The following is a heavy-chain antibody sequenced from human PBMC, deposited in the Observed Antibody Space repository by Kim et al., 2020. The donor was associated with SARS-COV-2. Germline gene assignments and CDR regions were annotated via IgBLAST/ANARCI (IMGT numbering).Heavy chain of an antibody. V-gene: IGHV3-23*01. D-gene: IGHD3-10*01. CDR2: ISGSGGST. CDR3: AKDTPYYYGSGLNYYYYGMDV. Sequence: GGSLRLSCAASGFTFSSYAMSWVRQAPGKGLEWVSAISGSGGSTYYSDSVKGRFTISRDNSKNTLYLQMNSLRADDTAVYYCAKDTPYYYGSGLNYYYYGMDVWGQETTVTVSS. J-gene: IGHJ6*02. CDR1: GFTFSSYA.